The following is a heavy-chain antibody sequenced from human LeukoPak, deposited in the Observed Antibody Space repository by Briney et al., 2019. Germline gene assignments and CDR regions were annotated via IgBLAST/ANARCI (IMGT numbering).Heavy chain of an antibody. CDR2: ISRRRCYI. D-gene: IGHD3-3*01. CDR3: ARSGDFWSGYYTRVDAFDI. V-gene: IGHV3-21*01. CDR1: GFTLRRYS. Sequence: GGSLRLFCAACGFTLRRYSMNGVREAPGEGREWVSSISRRRCYISYAASVKGRFTISRDNAKNSLYLQMNSLRAEDTAVYYCARSGDFWSGYYTRVDAFDIWGQGTMVTVSS. J-gene: IGHJ3*02.